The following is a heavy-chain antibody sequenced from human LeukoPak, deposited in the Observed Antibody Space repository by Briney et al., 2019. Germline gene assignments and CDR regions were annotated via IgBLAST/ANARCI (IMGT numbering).Heavy chain of an antibody. Sequence: HPGGSLRLSCAASGFTFSSYSMNWVRQAPGKGLEWVSYISSSSSTIYYADSVKGRFTISRDNAKNSLYLQMNSLRDEDTAVYYCARTLGSSGSYYSPLYGMDVWGQGTTVTVSS. V-gene: IGHV3-48*02. CDR3: ARTLGSSGSYYSPLYGMDV. D-gene: IGHD3-10*01. CDR2: ISSSSSTI. CDR1: GFTFSSYS. J-gene: IGHJ6*02.